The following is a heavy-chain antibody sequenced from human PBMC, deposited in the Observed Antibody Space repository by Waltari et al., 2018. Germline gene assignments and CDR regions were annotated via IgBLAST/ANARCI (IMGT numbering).Heavy chain of an antibody. V-gene: IGHV4-34*01. CDR3: ARYGSRYDYVWGSYKN. Sequence: QVQLQQWGAGLLKPSETLSLTCAVYGGSFSGYYWGWLRQPPGKGLEWIGEINHSGSTNYNPSLKSRVTISVDTSKNQFSLKLSSVTAADTAVYYCARYGSRYDYVWGSYKNWGQGTLVTVSS. J-gene: IGHJ4*02. D-gene: IGHD3-16*01. CDR1: GGSFSGYY. CDR2: INHSGST.